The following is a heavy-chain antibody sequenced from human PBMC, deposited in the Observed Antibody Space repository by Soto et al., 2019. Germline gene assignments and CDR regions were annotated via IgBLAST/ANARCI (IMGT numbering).Heavy chain of an antibody. V-gene: IGHV1-69*13. CDR3: ASLGYCSGGSCQGYFDY. CDR1: GGTFSSYA. J-gene: IGHJ4*02. CDR2: IIPIFSTA. D-gene: IGHD2-15*01. Sequence: SVKVSCKASGGTFSSYAISWVRQAPGQGLEWMGGIIPIFSTANYAQKFQGRVTITADESTSTAYMELSSLRSEDTAVYYCASLGYCSGGSCQGYFDYWGQGTLVTVSS.